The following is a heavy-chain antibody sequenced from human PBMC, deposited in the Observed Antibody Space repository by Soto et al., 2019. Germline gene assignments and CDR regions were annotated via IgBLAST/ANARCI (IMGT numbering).Heavy chain of an antibody. CDR2: IIGSGGST. CDR3: ARVGAPGIDY. J-gene: IGHJ4*02. V-gene: IGHV3-23*01. Sequence: GGSLRLSCAASGFTFNSYAMSWVRQAPGKGLEWVSTIIGSGGSTYYADSVKGRFTISRDNAKNSLYLQMNSLRAEDTAVYYCARVGAPGIDYWGQGTLVTVSS. CDR1: GFTFNSYA.